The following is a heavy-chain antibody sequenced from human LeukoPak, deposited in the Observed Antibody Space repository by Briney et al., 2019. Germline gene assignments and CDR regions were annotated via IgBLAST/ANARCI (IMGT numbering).Heavy chain of an antibody. V-gene: IGHV3-23*01. D-gene: IGHD3-10*01. CDR2: ISGYGDST. CDR3: AKLVYGSGSYNYLDY. CDR1: GFTFSSYA. J-gene: IGHJ4*02. Sequence: GGSLRLSCAASGFTFSSYAMSWVRQAPGKGLEWVSAISGYGDSTYYADSVKGRFTISRDNSKNTLYLHMNSLRAEDTAVYYCAKLVYGSGSYNYLDYWGQGTLVTVSS.